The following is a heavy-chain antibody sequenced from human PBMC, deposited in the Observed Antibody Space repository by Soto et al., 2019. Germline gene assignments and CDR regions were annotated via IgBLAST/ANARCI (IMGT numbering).Heavy chain of an antibody. Sequence: QEPLLASGGAVVQPGKSLRLSCVASGFDFKTYAMNWVRQVPGRGLEWLAVISAGGSDAYYTASVKGRITIARDNSKNTLYLQMSSLTSDATAPYYGARSYHLWSPYVSIGNQGDNGGQEALVGVS. D-gene: IGHD3-3*02. CDR1: GFDFKTYA. V-gene: IGHV3-30*04. CDR3: ARSYHLWSPYVSIGNQGDN. CDR2: ISAGGSDA. J-gene: IGHJ4*02.